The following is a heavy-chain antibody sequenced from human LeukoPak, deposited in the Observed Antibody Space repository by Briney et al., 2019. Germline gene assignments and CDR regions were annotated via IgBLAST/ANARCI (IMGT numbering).Heavy chain of an antibody. CDR2: IYSGGST. J-gene: IGHJ5*02. V-gene: IGHV3-53*01. CDR1: GFTVSSNY. Sequence: QPGGSLRLSCAASGFTVSSNYMSWVRQAPGKGPEWVSVIYSGGSTYYADSVKGRFTISRDNSKNTLYLQMNSLRAEDTAVYYCARVISGSYSPGWFDPWGQGTLVTVSS. CDR3: ARVISGSYSPGWFDP. D-gene: IGHD1-26*01.